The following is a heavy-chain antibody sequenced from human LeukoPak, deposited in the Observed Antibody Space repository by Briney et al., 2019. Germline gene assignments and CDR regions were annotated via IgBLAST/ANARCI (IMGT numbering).Heavy chain of an antibody. D-gene: IGHD6-19*01. CDR1: GGSFSGYH. V-gene: IGHV4-34*01. CDR3: ARGQWLDND. J-gene: IGHJ4*02. CDR2: MDHSGNT. Sequence: SETLSLTCAVYGGSFSGYHWSWIRQPPGKGLEWIGEMDHSGNTNYNPPLKTRVTISGDASKNQISLKLNSVTAADTAVYYCARGQWLDNDWGQGTLVIVSS.